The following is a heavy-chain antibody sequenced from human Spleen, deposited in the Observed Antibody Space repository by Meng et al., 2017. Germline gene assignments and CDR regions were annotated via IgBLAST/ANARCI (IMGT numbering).Heavy chain of an antibody. V-gene: IGHV3-30*01. Sequence: GESLKISCAASGLTFSSYAMHWVRQAPGKGLEWVAVISNDGSIKHYADSVRGRLTISRDNSKNTLHLQMNSLRREDTALYNCAGAYSYGYFAFDIWGQGTMVTVSS. J-gene: IGHJ3*02. D-gene: IGHD5-18*01. CDR3: AGAYSYGYFAFDI. CDR2: ISNDGSIK. CDR1: GLTFSSYA.